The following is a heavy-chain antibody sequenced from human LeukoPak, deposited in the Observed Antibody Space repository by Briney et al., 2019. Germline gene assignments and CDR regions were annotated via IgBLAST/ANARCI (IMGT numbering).Heavy chain of an antibody. Sequence: SETLSLTCTVSGGSISSRTFHWGWIRQSPGKGLEWIGNINYSGSTYYNPSLESRVTISVDTSKNQFSLKLTSVTAADTTMYYCVRHILTGRIDYWGQGTLVTVS. CDR1: GGSISSRTFH. D-gene: IGHD3-9*01. V-gene: IGHV4-39*01. CDR2: INYSGST. CDR3: VRHILTGRIDY. J-gene: IGHJ4*02.